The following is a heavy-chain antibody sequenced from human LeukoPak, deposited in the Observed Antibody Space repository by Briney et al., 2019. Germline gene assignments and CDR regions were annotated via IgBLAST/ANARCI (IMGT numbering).Heavy chain of an antibody. CDR1: GGSINNHY. D-gene: IGHD1-26*01. CDR3: ATNRAGTYDRPFDI. V-gene: IGHV4-59*08. J-gene: IGHJ3*02. Sequence: PSGTQSLTCIVSGGSINNHYWTWIRQTPGKGLEWIGDIHYTGTTKYNPSLKSRVTISIDTSKNQFSLELSSVTATDTAVYFCATNRAGTYDRPFDIWGQGTMVTVSS. CDR2: IHYTGTT.